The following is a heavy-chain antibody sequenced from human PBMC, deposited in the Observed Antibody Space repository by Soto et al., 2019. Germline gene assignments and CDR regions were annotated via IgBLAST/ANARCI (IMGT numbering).Heavy chain of an antibody. V-gene: IGHV3-66*01. D-gene: IGHD6-13*01. CDR3: AKDQGSSWYEIDY. CDR1: GFTVNNNY. Sequence: CAASGFTVNNNYISWVRQAPGKGLEWVSVIYSGGSTYYVDSVKGRFTMSRDNSKNTVYLQMNSLRAEDTAVYYCAKDQGSSWYEIDYWGQGTLVTVSS. J-gene: IGHJ4*02. CDR2: IYSGGST.